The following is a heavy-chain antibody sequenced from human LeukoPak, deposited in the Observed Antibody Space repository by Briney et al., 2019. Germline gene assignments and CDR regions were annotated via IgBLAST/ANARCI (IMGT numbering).Heavy chain of an antibody. J-gene: IGHJ4*02. CDR3: AREGTYYYDSSGYFRTDPNFDY. Sequence: SVKVSCKASGYTFTSYGISWVRQAPGQGLEWMGRIIPILGIANYAQKFQGRVTITADKSTSTAYMELSSLRSEDTAVYYCAREGTYYYDSSGYFRTDPNFDYWGQGTLVTVSS. CDR2: IIPILGIA. D-gene: IGHD3-22*01. CDR1: GYTFTSYG. V-gene: IGHV1-69*04.